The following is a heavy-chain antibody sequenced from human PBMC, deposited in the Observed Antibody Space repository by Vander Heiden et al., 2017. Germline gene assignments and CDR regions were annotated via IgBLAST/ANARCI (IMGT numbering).Heavy chain of an antibody. CDR2: IYWDDDK. J-gene: IGHJ4*02. D-gene: IGHD1-7*01. V-gene: IGHV2-5*02. CDR1: GFSPSTSGVG. Sequence: QITLKESGPTLVKPTQTLTLTCTFSGFSPSTSGVGVGWIRQPPGKALEWLAVIYWDDDKRYSPSLRNRLSITKDTSKDQVILTMTNMDPVDTGTYYCAHRNTLNSWNYLSFDYWGQGTLVTVSS. CDR3: AHRNTLNSWNYLSFDY.